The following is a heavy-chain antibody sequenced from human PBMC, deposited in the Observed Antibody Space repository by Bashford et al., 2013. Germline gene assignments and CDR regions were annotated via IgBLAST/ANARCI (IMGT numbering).Heavy chain of an antibody. CDR1: GFIFKNYA. Sequence: GGSLRLSCAASGFIFKNYAMTWVRQAPGKGLEWVGRIRNKANSYTTDYAASVKGRFTISRDDSKNSLYLQMSSLKTEDTAVYYCARTYYDDGSGYRFFDYWGQGTLVTVSS. CDR3: ARTYYDDGSGYRFFDY. V-gene: IGHV3-72*01. D-gene: IGHD3-22*01. J-gene: IGHJ4*02. CDR2: IRNKANSYTT.